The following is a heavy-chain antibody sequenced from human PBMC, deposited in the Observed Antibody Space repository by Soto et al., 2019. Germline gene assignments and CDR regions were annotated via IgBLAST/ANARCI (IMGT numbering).Heavy chain of an antibody. CDR3: ARGWSNGGTHFDY. D-gene: IGHD2-15*01. CDR1: GFTFSDSD. V-gene: IGHV3-48*03. J-gene: IGHJ4*02. Sequence: SLRLSCAASGFTFSDSDMEWVRLTPGKGLEWISYISISGTTIYSDSVRGRFTISRDNAKNSLFLHMIGLRAEDSALYYCARGWSNGGTHFDYWGQGTLVTVSS. CDR2: ISISGTT.